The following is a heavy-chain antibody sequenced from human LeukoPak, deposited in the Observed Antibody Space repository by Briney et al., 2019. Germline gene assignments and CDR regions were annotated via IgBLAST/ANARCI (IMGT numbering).Heavy chain of an antibody. Sequence: SETLSLTCTVSGGSISSYYWSWIRQPPGKGLEWIGYIYYSGSTNYNPSLKSRVTISVDTSKNQFSLKLSSVTAEDTAVYYCAKDERNWNYNLASQTYDWGQGTLVTVSS. CDR2: IYYSGST. V-gene: IGHV4-59*12. CDR3: AKDERNWNYNLASQTYD. J-gene: IGHJ4*02. D-gene: IGHD1-7*01. CDR1: GGSISSYY.